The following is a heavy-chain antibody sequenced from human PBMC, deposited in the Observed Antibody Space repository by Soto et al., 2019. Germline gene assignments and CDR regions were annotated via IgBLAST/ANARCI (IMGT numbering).Heavy chain of an antibody. CDR3: MRGNTGYGNFDY. V-gene: IGHV3-74*01. CDR2: IYRDGTT. CDR1: GFSLNNYW. D-gene: IGHD5-12*01. Sequence: GGSLRLSCAVSGFSLNNYWMHWVRQRPGKGLVWVARIYRDGTTSYADSVKGRFTISRDNAKNTVSLQMNSLKDEDTAVYYCMRGNTGYGNFDYWGQGALVTVSS. J-gene: IGHJ4*02.